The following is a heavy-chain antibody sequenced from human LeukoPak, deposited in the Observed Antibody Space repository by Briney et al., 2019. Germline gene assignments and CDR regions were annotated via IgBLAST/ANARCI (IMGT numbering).Heavy chain of an antibody. CDR3: AREADYYGSILTTEFDY. J-gene: IGHJ4*02. Sequence: GSLRLSCAASGFTFSSYSMNWVRQAPGKGLEWVSSISSSSSYIYYADSVKGRFTISRDNAKNSLYLQMNSLIAEDTAVYYCAREADYYGSILTTEFDYWGQGTLVTVSS. CDR1: GFTFSSYS. D-gene: IGHD3-10*01. CDR2: ISSSSSYI. V-gene: IGHV3-21*01.